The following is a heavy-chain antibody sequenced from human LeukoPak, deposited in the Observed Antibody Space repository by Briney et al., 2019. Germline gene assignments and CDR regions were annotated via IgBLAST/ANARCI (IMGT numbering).Heavy chain of an antibody. CDR2: IIPILGIA. V-gene: IGHV1-69*04. J-gene: IGHJ4*02. Sequence: SVKVSCKASGGTFSSYAISWVRQAPGQGLDWMGRIIPILGIANYAQKFQGRVTITADKSTSTAYMELSSLRSEDTAVYYCARDRDGYNQADWGQGTLVTVSS. CDR3: ARDRDGYNQAD. D-gene: IGHD5-12*01. CDR1: GGTFSSYA.